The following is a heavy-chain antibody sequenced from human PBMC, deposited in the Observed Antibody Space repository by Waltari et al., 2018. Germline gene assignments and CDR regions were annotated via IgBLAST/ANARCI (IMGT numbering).Heavy chain of an antibody. CDR3: ARDHYDSSGYYLSWFDP. D-gene: IGHD3-22*01. CDR1: GGTFSSYT. CDR2: LTPILGIA. V-gene: IGHV1-69*08. J-gene: IGHJ5*02. Sequence: QVQLVQSGAEVKKPGSSVKVSCKASGGTFSSYTISWVRQAPGQGLEWMGRLTPILGIANYAQKVHGRVTITADKSTSTAYMELSSLRSEDTAVYYCARDHYDSSGYYLSWFDPWGQGTLVTVSS.